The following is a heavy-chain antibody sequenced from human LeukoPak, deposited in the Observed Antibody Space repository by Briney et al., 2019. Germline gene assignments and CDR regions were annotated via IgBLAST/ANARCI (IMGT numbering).Heavy chain of an antibody. CDR1: GFTFSSYG. Sequence: PRRSLRLSCAASGFTFSSYGMHWVRQAPGKGLEWVANIKQDGSEKYYVDSVKGRFTISRDNAKNSLYLQMNSLRAEDTAVYYCARAGRYYDSSGYFDYWGQGTLVTVSS. CDR2: IKQDGSEK. CDR3: ARAGRYYDSSGYFDY. V-gene: IGHV3-7*01. D-gene: IGHD3-22*01. J-gene: IGHJ4*02.